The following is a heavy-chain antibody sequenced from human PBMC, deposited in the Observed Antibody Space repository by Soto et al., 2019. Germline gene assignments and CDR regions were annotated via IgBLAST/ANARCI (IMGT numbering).Heavy chain of an antibody. Sequence: SETLSLTCTVSGGSISSSSYYWGWIRQPPGKGLEWIGSIYYSGSTYYNPSLKSRVTISVDTSKNQFSLKLSSVTAADTAVYYCARGEGDDYVWGSYRSPDYYGMDVWGQGTTDTVSS. CDR3: ARGEGDDYVWGSYRSPDYYGMDV. CDR2: IYYSGST. D-gene: IGHD3-16*02. J-gene: IGHJ6*02. CDR1: GGSISSSSYY. V-gene: IGHV4-39*01.